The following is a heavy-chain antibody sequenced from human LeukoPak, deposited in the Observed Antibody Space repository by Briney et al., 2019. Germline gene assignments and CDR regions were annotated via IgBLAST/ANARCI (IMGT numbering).Heavy chain of an antibody. CDR3: ARSPSPGIFYDY. CDR2: INPNSGGT. V-gene: IGHV1-2*02. CDR1: GYTFTSYY. J-gene: IGHJ4*02. Sequence: ASVKVSCKASGYTFTSYYMHWVRQAPGQGLEWMGWINPNSGGTNYAQKFQGRVTMTRDTSISTAYMELSRLRSDDTAVYYCARSPSPGIFYDYWGQGTLVTVSS. D-gene: IGHD2/OR15-2a*01.